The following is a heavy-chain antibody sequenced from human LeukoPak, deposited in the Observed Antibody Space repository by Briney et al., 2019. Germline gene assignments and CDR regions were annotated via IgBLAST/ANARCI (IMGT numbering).Heavy chain of an antibody. D-gene: IGHD6-19*01. CDR3: AIGKQRYSSGWYHY. V-gene: IGHV1-2*02. Sequence: ASVKVSCKASGYTFTGYYMHWVRQAPGQGLEWMGWINPNSGGTNYAQKFQGRVTMTTDTSTSTAYMELRSLRSGDTAVYYCAIGKQRYSSGWYHYWGQGTLVTVSS. CDR1: GYTFTGYY. J-gene: IGHJ4*02. CDR2: INPNSGGT.